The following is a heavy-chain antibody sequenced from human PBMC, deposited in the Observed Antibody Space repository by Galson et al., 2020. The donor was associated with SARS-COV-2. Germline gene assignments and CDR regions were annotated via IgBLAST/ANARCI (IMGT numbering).Heavy chain of an antibody. Sequence: SQTLSLTCAISGDSVSSNSAAWNWIRQSPSRGLEWLGRTYYRSQWSTDYAVSVKSRITINPDTSKNQFSLQLNSVTPEDTAIYYCAGRVEGAGSLNIWGQGTIVSVSS. D-gene: IGHD2-15*01. CDR3: AGRVEGAGSLNI. CDR1: GDSVSSNSAA. CDR2: TYYRSQWST. J-gene: IGHJ3*02. V-gene: IGHV6-1*01.